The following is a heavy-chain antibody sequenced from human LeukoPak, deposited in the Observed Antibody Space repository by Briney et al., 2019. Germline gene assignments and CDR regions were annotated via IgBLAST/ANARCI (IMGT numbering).Heavy chain of an antibody. V-gene: IGHV3-11*04. D-gene: IGHD1-26*01. CDR2: ISSSGTTI. CDR1: GFTFSDYY. J-gene: IGHJ4*02. CDR3: ARDKIVGATNFDY. Sequence: SGGSLGLSCAASGFTFSDYYMSWIRQAPGKGLEWVSYISSSGTTIYYADSVKGRFTISRDNAKNSLYLQMNSLRAEDTAVYYCARDKIVGATNFDYWGQGTLVTVSS.